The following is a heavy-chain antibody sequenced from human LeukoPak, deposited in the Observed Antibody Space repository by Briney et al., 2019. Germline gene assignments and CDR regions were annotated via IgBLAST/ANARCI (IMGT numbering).Heavy chain of an antibody. CDR1: GGSISSSSYY. CDR2: IYYSGST. V-gene: IGHV4-39*01. Sequence: SETLSLTCTVSGGSISSSSYYWGWIRQPPGKGLEWIGSIYYSGSTYYNPSLKSRVTISVDTSKNQFSLKLSSVTAADTAVYYCARHYYYSRAFDIRGQGTMVTVSS. CDR3: ARHYYYSRAFDI. J-gene: IGHJ3*02. D-gene: IGHD3-22*01.